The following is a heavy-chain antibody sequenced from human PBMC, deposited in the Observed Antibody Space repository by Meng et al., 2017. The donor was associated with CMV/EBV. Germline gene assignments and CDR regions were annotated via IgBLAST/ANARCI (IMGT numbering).Heavy chain of an antibody. J-gene: IGHJ4*02. V-gene: IGHV1-69*05. CDR2: IIPIFGTA. CDR3: ASDSGVELGYCSSTSCYLGY. Sequence: SVKVSCKASGGIFSSYAISWVRQAPGQGLEWMGGIIPIFGTANYAQKFQGRVTITTDESTSTAYMELSSLRSEDTAVYYCASDSGVELGYCSSTSCYLGYWGQGTLVTVSS. D-gene: IGHD2-2*01. CDR1: GGIFSSYA.